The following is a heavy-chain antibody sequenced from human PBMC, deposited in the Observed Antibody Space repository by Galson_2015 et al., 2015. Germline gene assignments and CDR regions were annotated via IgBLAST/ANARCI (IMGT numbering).Heavy chain of an antibody. D-gene: IGHD2-8*01. J-gene: IGHJ3*01. Sequence: SETLSLTCTVSGGSINSYYWSWIRQPPGKGLEWIGYIYYSGSPIYNPSLQSRVTISVDTSKNQFSLKLSSVAAADTAVYYCARVPSWVLVIYHFDLPGPGTMVTV. CDR3: ARVPSWVLVIYHFDL. V-gene: IGHV4-59*01. CDR1: GGSINSYY. CDR2: IYYSGSP.